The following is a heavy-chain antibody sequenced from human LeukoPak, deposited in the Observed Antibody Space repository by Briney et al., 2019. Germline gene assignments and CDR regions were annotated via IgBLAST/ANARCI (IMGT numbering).Heavy chain of an antibody. V-gene: IGHV3-74*01. D-gene: IGHD5-24*01. Sequence: GGSLRLSCAASEFTFSAYWMHWVRQAPGKGLVWVSRIRGDGSMTNYADSVKGRFTISRDNSKNTLYLQMNSLRVDDTAVYYCARGGETATGPFDYWGQGTLVTVSS. J-gene: IGHJ4*02. CDR3: ARGGETATGPFDY. CDR2: IRGDGSMT. CDR1: EFTFSAYW.